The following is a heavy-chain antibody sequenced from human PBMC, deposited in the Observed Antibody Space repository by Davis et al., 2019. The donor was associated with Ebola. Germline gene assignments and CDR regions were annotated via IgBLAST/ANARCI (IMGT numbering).Heavy chain of an antibody. D-gene: IGHD6-13*01. J-gene: IGHJ6*02. V-gene: IGHV3-9*01. CDR1: GFTFDDYA. CDR3: AKGAAAGTYYYCGMDV. CDR2: ISWNSGSI. Sequence: SLKISCAASGFTFDDYAMHWVRQAPGKGLEWVSGISWNSGSIGYADSVKGRFTISRDNAKNSLYLQMNSLRAEDTALYYCAKGAAAGTYYYCGMDVWGQGTTVTVSS.